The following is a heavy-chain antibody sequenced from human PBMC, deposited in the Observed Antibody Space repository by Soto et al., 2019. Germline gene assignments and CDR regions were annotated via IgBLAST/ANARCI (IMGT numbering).Heavy chain of an antibody. Sequence: QVQLVESGGGVVQPGRSLRLSCAASGFTFSSYGLYWVRQAPGKGLEWVALISYDGSNKYYADPVKGRFAISRDNSKNTRYRKMNSLRAEDTAVYYCAKDLLEIGDYGGLLYLYYGMDVWGHGTTVTVSS. CDR2: ISYDGSNK. V-gene: IGHV3-30*18. D-gene: IGHD4-17*01. J-gene: IGHJ6*02. CDR1: GFTFSSYG. CDR3: AKDLLEIGDYGGLLYLYYGMDV.